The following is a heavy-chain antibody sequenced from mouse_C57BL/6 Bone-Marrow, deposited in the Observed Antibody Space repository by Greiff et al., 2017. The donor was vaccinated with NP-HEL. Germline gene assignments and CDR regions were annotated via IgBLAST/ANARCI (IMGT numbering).Heavy chain of an antibody. Sequence: VKLVESGAELARPGASVKLSCKASGYTFTSYGISWVKQRTGQGLEWIGEIYPRSGNTYYNEKFKGKATLTADKSSSTAYMELRSLTSEDSAVYFCARSLYYYGSSYNYWGQGTTLTVSS. CDR2: IYPRSGNT. CDR3: ARSLYYYGSSYNY. D-gene: IGHD1-1*01. V-gene: IGHV1-81*01. J-gene: IGHJ2*01. CDR1: GYTFTSYG.